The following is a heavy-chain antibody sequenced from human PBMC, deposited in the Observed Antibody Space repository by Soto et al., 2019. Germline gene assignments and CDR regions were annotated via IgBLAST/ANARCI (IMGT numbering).Heavy chain of an antibody. D-gene: IGHD3-22*01. V-gene: IGHV3-30*03. Sequence: GGSLRLSCAASGFTFNSYGIHWVRQAPGQGLEWVAGVSYDGSKQYYTDSVRGRFTISRDNSRNTLDLQMNSLRAEDTAVYYCAIDTYYHDSSGYYVFDCWGQGTLVTVSS. CDR1: GFTFNSYG. CDR3: AIDTYYHDSSGYYVFDC. J-gene: IGHJ4*02. CDR2: VSYDGSKQ.